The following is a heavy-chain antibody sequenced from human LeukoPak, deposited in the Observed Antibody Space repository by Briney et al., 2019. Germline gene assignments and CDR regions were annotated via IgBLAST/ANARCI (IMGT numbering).Heavy chain of an antibody. CDR2: INYSGST. CDR1: GGSISGTNYY. Sequence: SQTLSLTCTVSGGSISGTNYYWRWLRQPPGTGLEWLGYINYSGSTYYNPSLKSRLLISVDTSKRQFSVRLTSVTAADTAVYYCARAERPWELLDYWGQGALVAVSS. CDR3: ARAERPWELLDY. J-gene: IGHJ4*02. V-gene: IGHV4-30-4*01. D-gene: IGHD1-26*01.